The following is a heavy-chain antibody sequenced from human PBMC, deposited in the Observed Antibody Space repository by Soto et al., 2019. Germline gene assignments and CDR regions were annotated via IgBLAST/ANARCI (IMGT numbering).Heavy chain of an antibody. J-gene: IGHJ5*02. V-gene: IGHV5-51*01. CDR2: IYPGDSDT. D-gene: IGHD3-22*01. CDR3: ARLTYYYDSSGYPAGGWFDP. CDR1: GYSFTSYW. Sequence: GESLKISCKGSGYSFTSYWIGWVRQMPGKGLEWMGIIYPGDSDTRYSPSFQGQVTISADKSISTAYLQWSSLKASDTAMYYCARLTYYYDSSGYPAGGWFDPWGQGTLVTVSS.